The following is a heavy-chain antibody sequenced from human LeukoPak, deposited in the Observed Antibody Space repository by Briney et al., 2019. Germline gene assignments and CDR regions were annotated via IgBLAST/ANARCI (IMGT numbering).Heavy chain of an antibody. Sequence: KPSETLSLTCIVSGDSPASGYYGGWIRQAPGKGLEWIGSIYQSGTTYYNPSLKSRVTISKDTSKNQFSLRLTSVTDADTALYYCARGRRGYRTGLDSWGQGTLVTVSS. D-gene: IGHD3-22*01. J-gene: IGHJ4*02. CDR1: GDSPASGYY. V-gene: IGHV4-38-2*02. CDR2: IYQSGTT. CDR3: ARGRRGYRTGLDS.